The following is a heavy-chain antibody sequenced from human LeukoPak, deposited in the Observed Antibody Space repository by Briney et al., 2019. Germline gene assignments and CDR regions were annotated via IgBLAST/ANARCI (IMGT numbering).Heavy chain of an antibody. Sequence: PSETLSLTCTVSGDSISTYYWSWIRQPPGKGLEWIGYIYYTGSTTYNPSLRSRVAISIDTSKNQFSLRLNSVTAADTAVYYCARGRGDSRGTSFDYWGQGTLVTVSS. CDR2: IYYTGST. V-gene: IGHV4-59*01. D-gene: IGHD3-22*01. J-gene: IGHJ4*02. CDR1: GDSISTYY. CDR3: ARGRGDSRGTSFDY.